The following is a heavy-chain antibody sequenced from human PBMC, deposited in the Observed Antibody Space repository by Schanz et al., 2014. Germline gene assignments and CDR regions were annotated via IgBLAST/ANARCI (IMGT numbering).Heavy chain of an antibody. CDR2: FDVEDGET. CDR1: GYTVSALA. CDR3: ATNSPFRMVRGSNAFDI. D-gene: IGHD3-10*01. J-gene: IGHJ3*02. V-gene: IGHV1-24*01. Sequence: QVQLLQSGSEVKKPGASVKVSCEISGYTVSALAMHWVRQAPGKGLEWLGGFDVEDGETIYAQKFQGRVTMTEDTSTETAYMELSGLRSGDTAVYYCATNSPFRMVRGSNAFDIWGQGTWVTVSS.